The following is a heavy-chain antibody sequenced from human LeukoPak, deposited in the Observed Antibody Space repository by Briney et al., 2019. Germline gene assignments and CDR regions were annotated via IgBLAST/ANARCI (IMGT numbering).Heavy chain of an antibody. V-gene: IGHV3-53*01. Sequence: GGSLRLSCAASGFTVSSNYMSWVRQAPGKGLEWVSVIYSGGSTYYTDSVKGRFTISRDNSKNTLYLQMNSLRAEDTAVYYCASGYSGYDSVYYYYYGMDVWGQGARSPSP. CDR3: ASGYSGYDSVYYYYYGMDV. D-gene: IGHD5-12*01. CDR2: IYSGGST. CDR1: GFTVSSNY. J-gene: IGHJ6*02.